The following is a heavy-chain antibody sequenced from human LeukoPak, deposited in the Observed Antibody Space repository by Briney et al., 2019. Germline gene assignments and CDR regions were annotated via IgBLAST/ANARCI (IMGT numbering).Heavy chain of an antibody. CDR3: ITPLPYSAQ. J-gene: IGHJ4*02. D-gene: IGHD2-21*01. CDR2: IRSKANNYAT. V-gene: IGHV3-73*01. Sequence: PGGSLRLSCVVSGFTFSGSAVHWVRQASGKGLEWVGRIRSKANNYATAYAASVKGRFTISRDDSKNTAYLQMNSLKTEDTAVYYCITPLPYSAQGGQGTLVTVSS. CDR1: GFTFSGSA.